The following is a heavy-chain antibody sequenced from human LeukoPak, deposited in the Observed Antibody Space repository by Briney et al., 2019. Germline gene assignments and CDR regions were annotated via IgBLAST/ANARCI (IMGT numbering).Heavy chain of an antibody. CDR3: ARELPFDY. CDR1: GFTYSNYW. D-gene: IGHD2-15*01. V-gene: IGHV3-74*01. CDR2: IKSDGSRT. Sequence: GGSLRLSCAASGFTYSNYWMHWVRQAPGKGLVWVSRIKSDGSRTDYADSVKGRFTISRDNAKNTLYLQMNSLRAEDTAVYYCARELPFDYWGQGTLVTVSS. J-gene: IGHJ4*02.